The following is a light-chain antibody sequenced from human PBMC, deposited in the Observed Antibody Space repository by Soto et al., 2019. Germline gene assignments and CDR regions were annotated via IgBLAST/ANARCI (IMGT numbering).Light chain of an antibody. J-gene: IGKJ1*01. V-gene: IGKV1-5*01. CDR3: QQYHNYPTA. Sequence: DIQMTQSPSTLSASIGDRVTITCRASESIRTWLSWYQHKPGKAPKFLIYDASRLESGVPSRFGGSGSGTEFTLTISNLQPDDFATYFGQQYHNYPTAFRRGTKVEL. CDR2: DAS. CDR1: ESIRTW.